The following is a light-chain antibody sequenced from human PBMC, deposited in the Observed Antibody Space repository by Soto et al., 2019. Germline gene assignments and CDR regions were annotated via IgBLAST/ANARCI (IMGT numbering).Light chain of an antibody. CDR1: NSIGTK. CDR2: GAS. Sequence: EIVMTQFQATMSKSQGESATLSCRASNSIGTKLAWYQKRPGQAPRLLLYGASTGATGIPARFSGSGSGTEFTLTIGSLQSDDFAVYYCQQYSSWVWTFGQGTKVDIK. CDR3: QQYSSWVWT. J-gene: IGKJ1*01. V-gene: IGKV3-15*01.